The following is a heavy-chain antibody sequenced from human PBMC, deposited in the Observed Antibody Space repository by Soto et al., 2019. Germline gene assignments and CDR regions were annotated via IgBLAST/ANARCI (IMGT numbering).Heavy chain of an antibody. V-gene: IGHV3-33*01. CDR1: GFTFRYYG. D-gene: IGHD6-19*01. J-gene: IGHJ4*02. CDR2: IWNDGNRK. CDR3: TRALYSGAWYGGDY. Sequence: PGGSMRLSWAASGFTFRYYGRHWVRQAQGKGPEWVAVIWNDGNRKYYADSVRGRFTISRDNSKSTLYLQMDSLRAEDTAVYYCTRALYSGAWYGGDYWGQGTLVTVSS.